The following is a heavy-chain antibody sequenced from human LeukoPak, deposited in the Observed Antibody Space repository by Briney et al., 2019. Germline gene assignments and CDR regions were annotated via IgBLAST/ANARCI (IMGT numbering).Heavy chain of an antibody. Sequence: ASVKVSCTASGCTFTGYYLHWVRQAPGQGLEWMGWIYPNTGGTKSTQKFQGRVSMTRDTAISTAYMEINRLTSDDTAVYYCAREPGTATGYWGQGTLVTVSP. J-gene: IGHJ4*02. CDR3: AREPGTATGY. CDR1: GCTFTGYY. CDR2: IYPNTGGT. V-gene: IGHV1-2*02. D-gene: IGHD1-1*01.